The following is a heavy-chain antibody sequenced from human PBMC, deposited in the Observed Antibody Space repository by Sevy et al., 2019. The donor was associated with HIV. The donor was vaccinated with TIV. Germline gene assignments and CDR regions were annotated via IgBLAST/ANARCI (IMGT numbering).Heavy chain of an antibody. CDR1: GGYITSLY. CDR3: AGENAWGRGYS. D-gene: IGHD1-26*01. V-gene: IGHV4-59*08. Sequence: SETLSLTYTVSGGYITSLYWNWIRQPPGKGLEWIANIYYNGHINYNPALKSRVTLSLDTSKNQFSLRLSSVTAADTAMYYCAGENAWGRGYSWGQGALVTVSS. J-gene: IGHJ4*02. CDR2: IYYNGHI.